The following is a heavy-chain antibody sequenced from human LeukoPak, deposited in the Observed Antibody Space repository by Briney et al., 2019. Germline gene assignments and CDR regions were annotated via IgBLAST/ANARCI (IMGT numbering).Heavy chain of an antibody. D-gene: IGHD2-2*01. CDR2: TYYRSKWYN. Sequence: SQTLSLTCAISGDSVSSNSAAWNWIRQSPSRGLEWLGRTYYRSKWYNDYAVSVKSRITINPDTSKNQFSLQLNSVTPEDTAVYYCARVSPYPVPAAEDAFDIWGQGTMVTVSS. J-gene: IGHJ3*02. CDR1: GDSVSSNSAA. CDR3: ARVSPYPVPAAEDAFDI. V-gene: IGHV6-1*01.